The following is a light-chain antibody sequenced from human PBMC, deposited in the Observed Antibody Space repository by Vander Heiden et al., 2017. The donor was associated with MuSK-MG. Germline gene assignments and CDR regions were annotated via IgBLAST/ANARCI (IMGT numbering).Light chain of an antibody. V-gene: IGLV2-14*01. CDR3: SSYTSSSNLDV. J-gene: IGLJ1*01. CDR2: EVS. CDR1: RSDVGGYNY. Sequence: QSALTQPASVSGSPGQSITISCTATRSDVGGYNYFSWYQQHPGKAPKLMIYEVSNRPSGVANRFSGSKSGNTASLTISGLQAEDEADYYCSSYTSSSNLDVFGTGTKVTVL.